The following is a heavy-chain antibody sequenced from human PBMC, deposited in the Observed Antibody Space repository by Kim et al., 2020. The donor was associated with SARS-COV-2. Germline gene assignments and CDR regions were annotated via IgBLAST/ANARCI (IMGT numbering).Heavy chain of an antibody. CDR1: GGSISSSNW. V-gene: IGHV4-4*02. D-gene: IGHD3-22*01. CDR3: ARELIAGYYDSSGYYYVQYYLDY. CDR2: IYHSGST. Sequence: SETLSLTCAVSGGSISSSNWWSWVRQPPGKGLEWIGEIYHSGSTNYNPSLKSRVTISVDKSKNQFSLKLSSVTAADTAVYYCARELIAGYYDSSGYYYVQYYLDYWGQGTLVTVSS. J-gene: IGHJ4*02.